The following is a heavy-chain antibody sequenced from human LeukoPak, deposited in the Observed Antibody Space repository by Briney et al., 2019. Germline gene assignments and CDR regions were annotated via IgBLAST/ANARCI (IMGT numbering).Heavy chain of an antibody. CDR2: IKRKTDGGTT. CDR3: TTDYYGSGSYYSYFDY. CDR1: GFTFSNAW. V-gene: IGHV3-15*01. Sequence: GGSLRLSCAASGFTFSNAWMIWVRQAPGKGLEWVGRIKRKTDGGTTDYAAPVKGRFTISRDDSKNTRYLQMNSLKTEDTAVYYCTTDYYGSGSYYSYFDYWGQGTLVTVSS. J-gene: IGHJ4*02. D-gene: IGHD3-10*01.